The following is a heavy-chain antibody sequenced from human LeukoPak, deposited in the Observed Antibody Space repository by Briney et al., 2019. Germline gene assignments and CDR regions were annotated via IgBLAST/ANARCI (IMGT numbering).Heavy chain of an antibody. CDR2: IYYSGST. CDR1: GGSISSSSYY. J-gene: IGHJ4*02. Sequence: KSSETLSLTCTVSGGSISSSSYYWGWIRQPPGKGLEWIGGIYYSGSTYYNPSLKSRVAISVDTSKNQFSLKLSSVTAADTAVYYCARDSYDSSGSDYWGQGTLVTVSS. CDR3: ARDSYDSSGSDY. V-gene: IGHV4-39*07. D-gene: IGHD3-22*01.